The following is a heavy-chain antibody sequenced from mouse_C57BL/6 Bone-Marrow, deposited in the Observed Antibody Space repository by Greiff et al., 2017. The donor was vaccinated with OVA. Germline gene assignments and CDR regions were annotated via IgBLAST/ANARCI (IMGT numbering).Heavy chain of an antibody. J-gene: IGHJ2*01. Sequence: EVQLQQSGPVLVKPGASVKMSCKASGYTFTDYYMNWVKQSHGKSLEWIGVINPYNGGTSYNQKFKGKATLTVDKSSSTAYMELNSLTSEDSAVYYCARLLLRSYFDYWGQGTTLTVSS. D-gene: IGHD1-1*01. CDR3: ARLLLRSYFDY. CDR2: INPYNGGT. CDR1: GYTFTDYY. V-gene: IGHV1-19*01.